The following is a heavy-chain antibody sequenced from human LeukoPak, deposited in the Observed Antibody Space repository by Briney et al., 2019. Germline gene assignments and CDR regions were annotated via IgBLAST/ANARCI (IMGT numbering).Heavy chain of an antibody. J-gene: IGHJ4*02. CDR2: FSGSGFST. V-gene: IGHV3-23*01. Sequence: PGGSLRLSCAASGFTFSSYAMSWVRQAPGKGLEWVSTFSGSGFSTYYADSVKGRFTISRDNSKNTLYLQMNGLSAEDTAVYYCVRASGPSRWGQGALVTVSS. CDR3: VRASGPSR. CDR1: GFTFSSYA.